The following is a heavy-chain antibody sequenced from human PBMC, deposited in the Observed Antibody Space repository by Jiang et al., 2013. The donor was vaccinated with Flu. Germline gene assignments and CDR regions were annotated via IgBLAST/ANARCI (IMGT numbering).Heavy chain of an antibody. CDR3: ARNYGSGSYIIGFGFDP. CDR1: GGSISSGDYY. V-gene: IGHV4-30-4*01. J-gene: IGHJ5*02. CDR2: IYYSGST. D-gene: IGHD3-10*01. Sequence: PGLVKPSQTLSLTCTVSGGSISSGDYYWSWIRQPPGKGLEWIGYIYYSGSTYYNPSLKSRVTISVDTSKNQFSLKLSSVTAADTAVYYCARNYGSGSYIIGFGFDPWGQGTLVTVSS.